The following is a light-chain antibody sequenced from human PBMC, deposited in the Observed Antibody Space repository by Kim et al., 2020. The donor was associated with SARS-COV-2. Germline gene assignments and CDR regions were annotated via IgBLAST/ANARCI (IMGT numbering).Light chain of an antibody. J-gene: IGKJ1*01. V-gene: IGKV3-15*01. CDR1: QSIRTN. CDR2: GAS. Sequence: EVLMTQSPVTLSVFPGERATLSCRASQSIRTNLARYQHKHGQPPRLLLYGASTRPTGIPAKFSGSGSGTEFTLSISSLESEDVALDYCHQYNNWPRTFGQGTKVDIK. CDR3: HQYNNWPRT.